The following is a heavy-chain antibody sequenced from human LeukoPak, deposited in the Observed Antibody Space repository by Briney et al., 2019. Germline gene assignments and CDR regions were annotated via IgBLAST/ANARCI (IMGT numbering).Heavy chain of an antibody. CDR1: GGSNSIYY. CDR3: ARCPDYSVEYWYFDL. D-gene: IGHD4-11*01. Sequence: KPSETLSLTCTVSGGSNSIYYWSWIRQPPGKGLEWIGYIYYSGSTNYNPSLKSRVTISVDTSKNQFPLKLSSVTAADTAVYYCARCPDYSVEYWYFDLWGRGTLVTVSS. J-gene: IGHJ2*01. V-gene: IGHV4-59*01. CDR2: IYYSGST.